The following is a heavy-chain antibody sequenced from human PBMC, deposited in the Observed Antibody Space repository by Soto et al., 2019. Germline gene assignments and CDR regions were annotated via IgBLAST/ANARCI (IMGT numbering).Heavy chain of an antibody. CDR2: INDDGSST. V-gene: IGHV3-74*01. D-gene: IGHD1-1*01. Sequence: EVQLVESGGGLLQPGGSLRLSCAASGFTFSMYWMHWVRQVPGKGPEWVSRINDDGSSTNYADSVKGRFTISRDNAKNTLYLQMNALRAEDTAVYYCARGPRSTSTGTGAFWGQGPLVTVSS. CDR1: GFTFSMYW. J-gene: IGHJ4*02. CDR3: ARGPRSTSTGTGAF.